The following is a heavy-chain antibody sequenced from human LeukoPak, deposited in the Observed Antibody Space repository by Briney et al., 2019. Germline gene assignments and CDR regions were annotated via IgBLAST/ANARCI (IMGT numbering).Heavy chain of an antibody. CDR1: GGSISSYY. J-gene: IGHJ3*02. CDR2: IYYSGST. D-gene: IGHD1-26*01. Sequence: SETLSLTCTVSGGSISSYYWSWIRQPPGKGLEWFGYIYYSGSTNYNPSLKSRVTISVDTSKNQFSLKLSSVTAADTAVYYCARDQSISGSYYGADAFDIWGQGTMVTVSS. V-gene: IGHV4-59*12. CDR3: ARDQSISGSYYGADAFDI.